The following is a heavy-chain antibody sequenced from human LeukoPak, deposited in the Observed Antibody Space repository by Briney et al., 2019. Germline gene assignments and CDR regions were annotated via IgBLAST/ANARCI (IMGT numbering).Heavy chain of an antibody. CDR1: GFTFSSYS. J-gene: IGHJ3*02. CDR2: ISSSSSTI. V-gene: IGHV3-48*01. D-gene: IGHD3-16*01. Sequence: GGSLRLSCAASGFTFSSYSMNWVRQAPGKGVEWVSYISSSSSTIYYADSVKGRFTISRDNAKNSLYLQMNSLRAEDTAVYYCARDNNDYVWGFIPPDAFDIWGQGTMVTVSS. CDR3: ARDNNDYVWGFIPPDAFDI.